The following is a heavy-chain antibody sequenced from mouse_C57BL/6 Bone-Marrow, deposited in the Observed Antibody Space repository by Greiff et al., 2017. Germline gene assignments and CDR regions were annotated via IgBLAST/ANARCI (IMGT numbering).Heavy chain of an antibody. D-gene: IGHD3-2*02. J-gene: IGHJ3*01. CDR2: IDPENGDT. Sequence: VQLQQSGAELVRPGASVKLSCTATGFNIKDDYMHWVKQRPEQGLEWIGWIDPENGDTEYASKFKGKATITADTSSNTAYLQLSSLTSEDTAVYYWTNHPRQLRLAYWGQGTLVTVSA. CDR1: GFNIKDDY. CDR3: TNHPRQLRLAY. V-gene: IGHV14-4*01.